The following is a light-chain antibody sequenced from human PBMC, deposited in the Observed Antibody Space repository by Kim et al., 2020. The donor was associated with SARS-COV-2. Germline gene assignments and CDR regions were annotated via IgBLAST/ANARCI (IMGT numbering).Light chain of an antibody. J-gene: IGKJ2*01. CDR2: GAS. CDR3: QQGYT. V-gene: IGKV3D-15*01. Sequence: EIVMTQSPATLSVSPGERATLSCRASQSVSSNLAWYQQKPGQAPRLLIYGASIRATGIPARFSGSGSGTEFTLTISSLQSEDFAVYYCQQGYTFGQGTKLEIK. CDR1: QSVSSN.